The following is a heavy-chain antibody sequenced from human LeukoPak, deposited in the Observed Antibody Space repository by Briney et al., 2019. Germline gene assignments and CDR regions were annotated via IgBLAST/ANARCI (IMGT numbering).Heavy chain of an antibody. CDR1: GFTFSDYY. CDR3: ARGQLPPNYYYYGMDV. V-gene: IGHV3-11*01. Sequence: PGGSLRLSCAASGFTFSDYYMSWIRQAPGKGLEWVSYISSSGSTIYYADSVKGRFTISRDNAKNSLYLQMNSLRAEDTVVYYCARGQLPPNYYYYGMDVWGQGTTVTVSS. D-gene: IGHD2-2*01. J-gene: IGHJ6*02. CDR2: ISSSGSTI.